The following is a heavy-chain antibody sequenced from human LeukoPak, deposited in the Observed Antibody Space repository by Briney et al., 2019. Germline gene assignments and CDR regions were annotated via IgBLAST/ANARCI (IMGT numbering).Heavy chain of an antibody. V-gene: IGHV3-66*04. CDR3: ARQGSSGWFGAGFDY. Sequence: GGSLRLSCAASEFSVGSNYMTWVRQAPGKGLEWVSLIYSGGSTYYADSVKGRFTISRDNSKNTLYLQMNSLRAEDTAVYYCARQGSSGWFGAGFDYWGQGTLVTVSS. CDR1: EFSVGSNY. D-gene: IGHD6-19*01. J-gene: IGHJ4*02. CDR2: IYSGGST.